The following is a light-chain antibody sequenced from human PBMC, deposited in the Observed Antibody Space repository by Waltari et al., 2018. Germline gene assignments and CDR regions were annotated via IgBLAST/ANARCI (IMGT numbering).Light chain of an antibody. CDR2: TAS. CDR1: KSIRGL. CDR3: QQSSSLPYT. Sequence: DIQMTQSPSSLSAFVGDRVTITCRASKSIRGLLNWYQQKPGKDPELLINTASSLQSGVPARFSGSASGTAFTLTISSLQPEDFVTYYCQQSSSLPYTFGQGTKLEIK. V-gene: IGKV1-39*01. J-gene: IGKJ2*01.